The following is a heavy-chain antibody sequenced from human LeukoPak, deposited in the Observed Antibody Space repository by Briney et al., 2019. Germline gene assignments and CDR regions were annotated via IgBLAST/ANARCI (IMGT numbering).Heavy chain of an antibody. CDR2: ISISSNYI. J-gene: IGHJ3*02. CDR1: GFTFSRYS. CDR3: ARGSRFGVVGRDAFDI. D-gene: IGHD3-3*01. V-gene: IGHV3-21*01. Sequence: GGSLKLSCAASGFTFSRYSMNWVRQAPGKGLEWVSSISISSNYIYYADSVKGRFTISRDNAKNSLYLQVNSLRAEDTAVYYCARGSRFGVVGRDAFDIWGQGTVVTVSS.